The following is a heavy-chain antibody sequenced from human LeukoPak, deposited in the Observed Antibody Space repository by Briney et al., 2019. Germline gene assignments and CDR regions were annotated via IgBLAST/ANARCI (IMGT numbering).Heavy chain of an antibody. V-gene: IGHV3-23*01. CDR1: GISFSNFA. CDR3: AKEGSTTIPATFDY. J-gene: IGHJ4*02. D-gene: IGHD1-7*01. CDR2: LSGSGYST. Sequence: GGSLRLSCAASGISFSNFAMSWVRQAPGKGLEWVSTLSGSGYSTYYADSVKGRFTISRDNSKNTLYQQMNSLRVDDTALYYCAKEGSTTIPATFDYWGQGTLVTVSS.